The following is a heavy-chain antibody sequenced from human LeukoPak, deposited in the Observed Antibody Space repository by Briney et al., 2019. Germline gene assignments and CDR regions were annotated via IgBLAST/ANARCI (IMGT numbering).Heavy chain of an antibody. CDR3: ARDEPYDILTGSYTTHNWFDP. V-gene: IGHV7-4-1*02. CDR2: INTNTGNP. Sequence: ASVKVSCKASGYTFNSYAMNWVRQAPGQGLEWMGWINTNTGNPTYAQGFTGRFVLSLDTSVSTAYLQISSLKAEDTAVYYCARDEPYDILTGSYTTHNWFDPWGQGTLVTVSS. D-gene: IGHD3-9*01. CDR1: GYTFNSYA. J-gene: IGHJ5*02.